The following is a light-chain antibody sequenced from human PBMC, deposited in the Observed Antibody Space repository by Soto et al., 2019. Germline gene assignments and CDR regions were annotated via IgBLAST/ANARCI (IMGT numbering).Light chain of an antibody. Sequence: QSVLTQPPSVSGAPGQRVTFSCTGTSSNIGAGYDVHWYQQLPGTVPKLLIYGNTNRPSGDPDRFSASKSGTSASLVITGLQAEDEADYYCQSFDISLYVIFGGGTKLTVL. J-gene: IGLJ2*01. V-gene: IGLV1-40*01. CDR2: GNT. CDR1: SSNIGAGYD. CDR3: QSFDISLYVI.